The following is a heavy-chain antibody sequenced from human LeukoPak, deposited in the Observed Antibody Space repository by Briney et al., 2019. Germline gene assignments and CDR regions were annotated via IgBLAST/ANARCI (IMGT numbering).Heavy chain of an antibody. Sequence: GGSLRLSCAASGFTFSSYSMNWVRQAPGKGLEWVSSISSSSSYIYYADSVKGRFTISRDNAKNTLYLQMNSLRAEDTAVYYCARDPSPYYDFWSDVKSGYYGMDVWGQGTTVTVSS. V-gene: IGHV3-21*01. CDR3: ARDPSPYYDFWSDVKSGYYGMDV. D-gene: IGHD3-3*01. J-gene: IGHJ6*02. CDR2: ISSSSSYI. CDR1: GFTFSSYS.